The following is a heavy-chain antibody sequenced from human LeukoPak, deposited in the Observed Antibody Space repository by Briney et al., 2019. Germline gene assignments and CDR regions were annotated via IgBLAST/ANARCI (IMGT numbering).Heavy chain of an antibody. CDR1: GGTFSSYA. V-gene: IGHV1-2*02. CDR3: ARDAPALLWFGEPNSGYYYMDV. CDR2: INPNSGGT. J-gene: IGHJ6*03. Sequence: ASVKVSCKASGGTFSSYAISWVRQAPGQGLEWMGWINPNSGGTSYAQKFQGRVTMTRDTSISTAYMELSRLRSDDTAVYYCARDAPALLWFGEPNSGYYYMDVWGKGTTVTISS. D-gene: IGHD3-10*01.